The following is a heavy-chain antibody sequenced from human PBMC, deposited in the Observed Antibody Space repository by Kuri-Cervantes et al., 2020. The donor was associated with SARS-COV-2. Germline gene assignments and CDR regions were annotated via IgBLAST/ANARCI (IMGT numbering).Heavy chain of an antibody. Sequence: SVKVSCKASGDTLTHRFLHWVRQAPGQAPEWMGWITPFNGNTKYAQKFQDRVTITRERSMNTAYMELNSLRSEDTAMYYCARSGPGAISREDGALDIWGQGTMVTVSS. CDR3: ARSGPGAISREDGALDI. J-gene: IGHJ3*02. CDR2: ITPFNGNT. CDR1: GDTLTHRF. D-gene: IGHD5-24*01. V-gene: IGHV1-45*01.